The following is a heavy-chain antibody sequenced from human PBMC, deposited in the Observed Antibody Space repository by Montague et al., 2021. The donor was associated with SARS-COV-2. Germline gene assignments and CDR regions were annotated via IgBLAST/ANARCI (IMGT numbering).Heavy chain of an antibody. V-gene: IGHV4-39*01. CDR2: IYYSGNT. Sequence: SETPSLTCTVSGGSISSSSFYWGWIRQPPGKGLEWIGSIYYSGNTHYNPSLKSRVTMSVDTSKNQLSLQLSSVTAADTAVYYCARQGYSSGWHSIDYWGQGTLVTVSS. D-gene: IGHD6-19*01. CDR3: ARQGYSSGWHSIDY. CDR1: GGSISSSSFY. J-gene: IGHJ4*02.